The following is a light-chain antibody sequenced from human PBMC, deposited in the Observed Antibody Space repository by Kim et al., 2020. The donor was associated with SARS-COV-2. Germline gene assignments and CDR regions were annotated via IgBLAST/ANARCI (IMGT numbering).Light chain of an antibody. V-gene: IGLV6-57*03. J-gene: IGLJ3*02. Sequence: GKTVTSSCTRGSGSIASNYVQWYQQRPGSAPTTVIYEDNQRPSGVPDRFSGSIDGSSNSASLTISGLKTEDEADYYCQSYDRSNQVFGGGTQLTVL. CDR2: EDN. CDR3: QSYDRSNQV. CDR1: SGSIASNY.